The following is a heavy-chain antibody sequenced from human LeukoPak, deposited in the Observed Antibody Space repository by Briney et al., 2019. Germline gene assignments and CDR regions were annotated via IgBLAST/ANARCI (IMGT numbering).Heavy chain of an antibody. CDR3: TTSLAGAVTAVYPFDN. V-gene: IGHV3-15*01. CDR2: SKSKREGGTK. J-gene: IGHJ4*02. Sequence: GGSVTLSCVACRFIHRNAWTNCVRQAPGRGLEWVGRSKSKREGGTKNYAAPVKGRITISRNDSKNTLQLQMNSLKTEDTAVYYCTTSLAGAVTAVYPFDNWGQGTLVTVSS. D-gene: IGHD2-21*02. CDR1: RFIHRNAW.